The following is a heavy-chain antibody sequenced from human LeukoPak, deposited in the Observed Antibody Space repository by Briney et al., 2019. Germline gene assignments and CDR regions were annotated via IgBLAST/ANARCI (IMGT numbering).Heavy chain of an antibody. J-gene: IGHJ4*02. CDR3: ARRDIVATIDS. D-gene: IGHD5-12*01. V-gene: IGHV4-39*01. Sequence: KPSETLSLTCTVSGGSISSSSYYWAWIRQPPGKGLEWIGSICYSGRTFYNPSLKSRLTISADTSKNQFSLTLTSVNAADTAVYYCARRDIVATIDSWGQGTLVTVSS. CDR1: GGSISSSSYY. CDR2: ICYSGRT.